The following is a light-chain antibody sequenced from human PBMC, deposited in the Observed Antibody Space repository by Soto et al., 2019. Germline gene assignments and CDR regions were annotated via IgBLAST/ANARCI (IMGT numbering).Light chain of an antibody. V-gene: IGKV3-15*01. CDR1: QSVSSN. J-gene: IGKJ4*01. CDR2: DTS. Sequence: EIVLTQSPGTLSLSPGERATLSFRASQSVSSNYLAWYQHKPGQTPRLLIYDTSTRATGVPARFSGSRSGPEFTLTINSLQSEDFAIYYCQPYNNWPLTFGGGTKVDIK. CDR3: QPYNNWPLT.